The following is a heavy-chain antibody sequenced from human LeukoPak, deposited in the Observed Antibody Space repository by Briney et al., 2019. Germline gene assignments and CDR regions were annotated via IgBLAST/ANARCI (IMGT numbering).Heavy chain of an antibody. V-gene: IGHV3-23*01. CDR1: RFTFSTYA. D-gene: IGHD3-10*01. CDR3: RRGRIPY. Sequence: PGGSVRLSCAASRFTFSTYAMSWVRQAPGKGLEWVSAISDSGDSTYYADSVKGRFTISRDNSKNTVYLQMNSLRAEHTALYYCRRGRIPYWGQGTLVTVSS. CDR2: ISDSGDST. J-gene: IGHJ4*02.